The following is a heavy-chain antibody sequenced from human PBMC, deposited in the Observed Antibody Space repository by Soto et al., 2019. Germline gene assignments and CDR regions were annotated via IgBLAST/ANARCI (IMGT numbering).Heavy chain of an antibody. Sequence: SETLSLTCTVSGGSISSGFYYWSWIPQHPGKGVEWIGHIYYSGSTYYNPTLKTRVTISAHTSKNQFSLTLSSVTAAASAVHYSARGLDIGNYSSFDSWGQGTLVTVSS. CDR3: ARGLDIGNYSSFDS. J-gene: IGHJ4*02. CDR2: IYYSGST. V-gene: IGHV4-31*03. CDR1: GGSISSGFYY. D-gene: IGHD1-26*01.